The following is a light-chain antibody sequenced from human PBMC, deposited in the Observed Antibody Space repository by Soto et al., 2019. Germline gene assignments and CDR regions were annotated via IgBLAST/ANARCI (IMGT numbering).Light chain of an antibody. J-gene: IGKJ1*01. CDR1: QSISIW. V-gene: IGKV1-5*03. Sequence: DIQMTPSPSTLSASVGDRVTITCRASQSISIWLAWYQHKPGKAPKLLIYKASSLESGVPSRFSGSGSGTEFTLTISSLQPDDFATYYCQQYNRYWTFGQGTKVEIK. CDR2: KAS. CDR3: QQYNRYWT.